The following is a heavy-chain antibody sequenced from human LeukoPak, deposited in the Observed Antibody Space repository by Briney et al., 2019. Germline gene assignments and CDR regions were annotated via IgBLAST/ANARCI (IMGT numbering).Heavy chain of an antibody. D-gene: IGHD1-1*01. Sequence: GGSLRLSCAASGFTVSNNYMSWVRRAAGKGLEWVALIYSAGGTYYADSVKGRFTISRDNSKNTLHLQMNSLRAEDTAVYYCVRNSGQLGAWGQGTLVTVSS. CDR2: IYSAGGT. V-gene: IGHV3-53*01. J-gene: IGHJ4*02. CDR1: GFTVSNNY. CDR3: VRNSGQLGA.